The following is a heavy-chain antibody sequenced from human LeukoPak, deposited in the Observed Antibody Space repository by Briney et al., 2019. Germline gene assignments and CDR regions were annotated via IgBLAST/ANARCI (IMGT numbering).Heavy chain of an antibody. CDR3: ATGHIVRGYYGMDV. CDR2: ISSYNGNT. Sequence: ASVKVSCKASGYTFTIYGITWVRQAPGQGLEWMGWISSYNGNTNYAQKLQGRVTMTEDTSTDTAYMELSSLRSEDTAVYYCATGHIVRGYYGMDVWGQGTTVTVSS. CDR1: GYTFTIYG. V-gene: IGHV1-18*01. J-gene: IGHJ6*02. D-gene: IGHD2-21*01.